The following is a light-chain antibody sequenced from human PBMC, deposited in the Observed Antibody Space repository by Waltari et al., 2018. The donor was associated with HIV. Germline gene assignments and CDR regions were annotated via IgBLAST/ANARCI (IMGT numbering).Light chain of an antibody. Sequence: DIQMTHSPSSLSASGGGRVTSACRASHGISNYLAWVQQKPGTAPTSLIFGASSLHNGAPSRFSGSGSGTDFTLTIRSLQPEDFATYYCQQYYNYPHSFGGGTNVEI. CDR3: QQYYNYPHS. J-gene: IGKJ4*01. V-gene: IGKV1-16*01. CDR1: HGISNY. CDR2: GAS.